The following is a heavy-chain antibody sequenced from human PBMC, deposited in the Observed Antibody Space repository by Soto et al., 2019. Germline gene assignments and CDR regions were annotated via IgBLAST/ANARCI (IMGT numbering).Heavy chain of an antibody. CDR3: ARDPDYGGNSGLGLVDY. CDR1: GGTFSNYS. J-gene: IGHJ4*02. CDR2: IIPIFGTP. D-gene: IGHD4-17*01. V-gene: IGHV1-69*06. Sequence: QVQLVQSGAEVKKPGSSVKVSCKASGGKASGGTFSNYSINWVRQAPGQGLEWMGGIIPIFGTPNYAQKFQGRVTITADKFTSTAYRELSSLRSEDTAVYYCARDPDYGGNSGLGLVDYWGQGTLVTVSS.